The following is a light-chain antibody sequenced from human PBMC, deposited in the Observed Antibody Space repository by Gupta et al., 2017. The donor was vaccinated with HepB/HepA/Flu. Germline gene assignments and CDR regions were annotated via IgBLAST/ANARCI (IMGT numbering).Light chain of an antibody. J-gene: IGLJ2*01. CDR3: AAWDDSLNCVV. V-gene: IGLV1-44*01. CDR2: SNN. Sequence: QSVLTQPPSASGTPGQRVTISCSGSSSNIGSNTVNWYQQLPGTAPKLLIYSNNQRPSGVPDRFSGSKSGNSASLAISGLQSEDEADYYGAAWDDSLNCVVFGGGTKLTVL. CDR1: SSNIGSNT.